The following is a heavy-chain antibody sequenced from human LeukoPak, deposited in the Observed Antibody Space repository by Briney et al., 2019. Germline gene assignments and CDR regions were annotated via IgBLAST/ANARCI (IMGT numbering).Heavy chain of an antibody. CDR3: ARGVGSIAMVRGVIDWFDP. Sequence: SETLSLTCTVSGGSISSYYWSWIRQPAGKGLEWIGHIQTSGSTNYNPSLKSRVPISVDKSKNRFSLELSSVTAADTAVYYCARGVGSIAMVRGVIDWFDPWGQGTLVTVSS. CDR1: GGSISSYY. D-gene: IGHD3-10*01. CDR2: IQTSGST. V-gene: IGHV4-4*07. J-gene: IGHJ5*02.